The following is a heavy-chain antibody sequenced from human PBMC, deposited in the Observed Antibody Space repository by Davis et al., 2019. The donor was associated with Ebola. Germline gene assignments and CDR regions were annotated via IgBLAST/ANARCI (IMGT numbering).Heavy chain of an antibody. J-gene: IGHJ4*02. CDR2: INHSGST. Sequence: GSLRLSCAVYGGSFSGYYWSWIRQPPGKGLEWIGEINHSGSTNYNPSLKSRVTISVDTSKNQFSLKLSSVTAADTAVYYCAKYYDFWSGYYLDWGQGTLVTVSS. CDR1: GGSFSGYY. V-gene: IGHV4-34*01. D-gene: IGHD3-3*01. CDR3: AKYYDFWSGYYLD.